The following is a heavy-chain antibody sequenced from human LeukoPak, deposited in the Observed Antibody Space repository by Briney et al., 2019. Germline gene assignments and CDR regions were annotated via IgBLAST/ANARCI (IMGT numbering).Heavy chain of an antibody. CDR3: ARETYSNFGLAYFDY. J-gene: IGHJ4*02. V-gene: IGHV3-48*03. Sequence: PGGSLRLSCAASGFTFSSYEMNWVRQAPGKGLEWVSYITSGSTIYYADSVKGRFTISRDNAKNSLYLQMNSLRAEDTAVYYCARETYSNFGLAYFDYWGQGTLVTVPS. D-gene: IGHD4-11*01. CDR1: GFTFSSYE. CDR2: ITSGSTI.